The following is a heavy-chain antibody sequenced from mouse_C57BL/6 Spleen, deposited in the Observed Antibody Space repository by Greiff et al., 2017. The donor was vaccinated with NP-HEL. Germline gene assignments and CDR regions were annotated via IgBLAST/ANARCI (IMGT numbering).Heavy chain of an antibody. Sequence: EVMLVESGGGLVQPGGSLSLSCAASGFTFTDYYMSWVRQPPGKALEWLGFIRNKANGYTTEYSASVKGRFTISRDNSQSILYLQMNAWRAEDSATDYCARRDYGSREYFDVWGTGTTVTVSS. J-gene: IGHJ1*03. CDR2: IRNKANGYTT. V-gene: IGHV7-3*01. CDR1: GFTFTDYY. CDR3: ARRDYGSREYFDV. D-gene: IGHD1-1*01.